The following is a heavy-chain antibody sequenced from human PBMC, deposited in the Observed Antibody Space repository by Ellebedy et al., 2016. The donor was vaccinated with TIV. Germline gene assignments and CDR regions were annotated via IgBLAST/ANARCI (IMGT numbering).Heavy chain of an antibody. CDR1: GFTFSSYG. J-gene: IGHJ3*02. V-gene: IGHV3-33*01. CDR3: ARVAQTAMVMYGRAFDI. D-gene: IGHD5-18*01. CDR2: IWYDGSNK. Sequence: GESLKISCAASGFTFSSYGMHWVRQAPGKGLEWVAVIWYDGSNKYYADSVKGRFTISRDNSKNTLYLQMNSLRAEDTAVYYCARVAQTAMVMYGRAFDIWGQGTMVTVSS.